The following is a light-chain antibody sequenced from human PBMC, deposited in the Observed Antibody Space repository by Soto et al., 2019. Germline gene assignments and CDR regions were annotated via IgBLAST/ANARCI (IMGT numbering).Light chain of an antibody. CDR1: QSIGSW. J-gene: IGKJ1*01. V-gene: IGKV1-5*01. CDR3: QQYRTYPWT. CDR2: DAS. Sequence: DIQMTQSPPTLSASVGDRVTITCRASQSIGSWLAWYQQKPGKAPKLLIYDASNLESGVPSRFSGSGSGTEITLSISSLQPDDFATYYCQQYRTYPWTFGQGTKVEIK.